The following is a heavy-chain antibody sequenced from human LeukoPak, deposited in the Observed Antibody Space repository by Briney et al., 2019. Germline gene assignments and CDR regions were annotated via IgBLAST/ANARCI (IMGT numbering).Heavy chain of an antibody. D-gene: IGHD6-13*01. J-gene: IGHJ5*02. CDR1: GGSISSYY. CDR3: ARDLTSSSWFWFDP. CDR2: IHYSWST. V-gene: IGHV4-59*01. Sequence: SETLSLTCTVSGGSISSYYWSWIRQSPGKGLEWIGYIHYSWSTNYNLSLKRRVTISIDTSKNQFSLKLSSVTAADTAVYYCARDLTSSSWFWFDPWGQGTLVTVSS.